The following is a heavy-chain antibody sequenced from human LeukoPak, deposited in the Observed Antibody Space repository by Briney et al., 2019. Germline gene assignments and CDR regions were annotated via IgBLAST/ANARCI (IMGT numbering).Heavy chain of an antibody. J-gene: IGHJ5*02. CDR1: GFRFSIYW. D-gene: IGHD2/OR15-2a*01. CDR3: ARGRLSPDP. V-gene: IGHV3-7*01. CDR2: IKEDGSEK. Sequence: GGSLRLSCAASGFRFSIYWMSWVRRAPGKGLEWVANIKEDGSEKYYVDSVKGRFTISRDNAKNSLYLQMNSLRAEDTAVYYCARGRLSPDPWGQGTLVTVSS.